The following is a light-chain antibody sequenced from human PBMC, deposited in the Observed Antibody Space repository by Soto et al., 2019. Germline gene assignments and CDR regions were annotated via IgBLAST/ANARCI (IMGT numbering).Light chain of an antibody. Sequence: DIQMPQSPPSLSASVGDTVTITCRATQNINTYLNWYQQQPGKAPNLLIHSASSLQSGVPSRFSGSGSGTDFTLTISSLQPEDFATYFCQQSYSTPLFTFGPGTKVDIK. CDR3: QQSYSTPLFT. J-gene: IGKJ3*01. V-gene: IGKV1-39*01. CDR1: QNINTY. CDR2: SAS.